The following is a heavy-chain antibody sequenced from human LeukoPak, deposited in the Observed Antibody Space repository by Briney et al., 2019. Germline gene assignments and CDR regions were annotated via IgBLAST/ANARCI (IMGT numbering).Heavy chain of an antibody. Sequence: ASVKVSCKASGGTFSSYAISWVRQAPGQGLEWMGGIIPIFGTANYAQKFQGRVTITTDESTSTAYMELSSLRSEDPAVYYCARGTHPARGGYSYGYSWFDPWGQGTLVTVSS. CDR1: GGTFSSYA. J-gene: IGHJ5*02. V-gene: IGHV1-69*05. D-gene: IGHD5-18*01. CDR3: ARGTHPARGGYSYGYSWFDP. CDR2: IIPIFGTA.